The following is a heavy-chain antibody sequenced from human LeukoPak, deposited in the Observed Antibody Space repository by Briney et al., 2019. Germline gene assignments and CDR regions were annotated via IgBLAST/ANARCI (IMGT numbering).Heavy chain of an antibody. CDR1: GGSIGSSSYY. J-gene: IGHJ4*02. V-gene: IGHV4-39*01. D-gene: IGHD6-13*01. CDR3: ASPSSWYYFDY. CDR2: IYYSGST. Sequence: SETLSLTCTVSGGSIGSSSYYWGWIRQPPGKGLNWIGSIYYSGSTYYNPSLKSRVTISVDTSKNQFSLKLSSVTAADTAVYYCASPSSWYYFDYWGQGTLVTVSS.